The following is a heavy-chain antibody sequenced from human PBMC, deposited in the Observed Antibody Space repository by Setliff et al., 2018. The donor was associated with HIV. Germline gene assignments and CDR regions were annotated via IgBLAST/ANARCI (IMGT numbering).Heavy chain of an antibody. CDR1: GGSISGNY. V-gene: IGHV4-4*07. CDR2: IYSPSIST. D-gene: IGHD2-15*01. Sequence: PSAPLSLSCTVSGGSISGNYCSWIRQPDGRGLEWIGRIYSPSISTNYNPSLKSRVTMSVDTSKKQFSLGLNSVTSADTAVYFCARDRWPYCSGPCHPSYYSYLDVWGKGTTVTVSS. J-gene: IGHJ6*03. CDR3: ARDRWPYCSGPCHPSYYSYLDV.